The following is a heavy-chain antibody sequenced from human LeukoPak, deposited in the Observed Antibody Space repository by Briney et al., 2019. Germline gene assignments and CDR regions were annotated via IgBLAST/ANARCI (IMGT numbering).Heavy chain of an antibody. J-gene: IGHJ3*02. CDR1: GFTFSDYY. CDR3: ARVPSSALAFDI. V-gene: IGHV3-11*01. CDR2: ISISGSTI. Sequence: TGGPLRLSCAASGFTFSDYYMSWIRQAPGKGLEWISYISISGSTIYYADSVKGRFTISRDNAKKSLYLQMNSLRAEDTAVYYCARVPSSALAFDIWGQGTMVTVSS. D-gene: IGHD3-22*01.